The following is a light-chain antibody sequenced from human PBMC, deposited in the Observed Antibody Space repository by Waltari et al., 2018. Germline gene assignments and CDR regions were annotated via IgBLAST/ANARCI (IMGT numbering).Light chain of an antibody. Sequence: DIVMTQSPDSLAVSLGERATINCKSSQIVLYSSNNKNYLAWYQQKPGQPPKLLIYWASTRASGVPDRFSDSGSGTDFTLTINSLQAEDVAVYYCHQYYSTPWTFGQGTKVEIK. CDR1: QIVLYSSNNKNY. J-gene: IGKJ1*01. V-gene: IGKV4-1*01. CDR2: WAS. CDR3: HQYYSTPWT.